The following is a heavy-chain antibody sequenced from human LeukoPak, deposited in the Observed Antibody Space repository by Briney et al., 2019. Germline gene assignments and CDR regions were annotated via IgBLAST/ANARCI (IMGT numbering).Heavy chain of an antibody. CDR1: GFTFGDYA. D-gene: IGHD1-14*01. Sequence: GGSLRLSCIGSGFTFGDYAMSWVRQAPGKGLEWVGFTRSKAYGGTTEYAASVKGRVIISRDDSKSIAYLQMDSLKTEDTAVYYCNRVHHFDPWDYWGQGTLVTVSS. V-gene: IGHV3-49*04. CDR2: TRSKAYGGTT. J-gene: IGHJ4*02. CDR3: NRVHHFDPWDY.